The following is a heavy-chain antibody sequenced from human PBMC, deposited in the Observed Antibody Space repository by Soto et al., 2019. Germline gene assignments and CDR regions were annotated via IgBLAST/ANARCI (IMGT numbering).Heavy chain of an antibody. CDR2: IWYDGSNK. J-gene: IGHJ6*02. Sequence: GALRLSCAASGFTFSSYGMHWVRQAPGKGLEWVAVIWYDGSNKYYADSVKGRFTISRDNSKNTLYLQMNSLRAEDTAVYYCARDTVTMVRGVIAPRSYGMDVWGQGTTVTVSS. CDR1: GFTFSSYG. D-gene: IGHD3-10*01. V-gene: IGHV3-33*01. CDR3: ARDTVTMVRGVIAPRSYGMDV.